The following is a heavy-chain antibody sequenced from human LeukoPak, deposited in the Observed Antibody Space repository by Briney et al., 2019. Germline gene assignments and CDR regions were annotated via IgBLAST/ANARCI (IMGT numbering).Heavy chain of an antibody. J-gene: IGHJ6*03. D-gene: IGHD6-13*01. CDR2: ITSSSGTI. CDR3: TTDSSSWYLWYYYYMDV. V-gene: IGHV3-48*01. Sequence: HPGGSLRLSCAASGFTFSSYAMSWVRQAPGKGLEWVSYITSSSGTIYYADSVKGRFTISRDNAKNSLYLQMNSLKTEDTAVYYCTTDSSSWYLWYYYYMDVWGKGTTVTVSS. CDR1: GFTFSSYA.